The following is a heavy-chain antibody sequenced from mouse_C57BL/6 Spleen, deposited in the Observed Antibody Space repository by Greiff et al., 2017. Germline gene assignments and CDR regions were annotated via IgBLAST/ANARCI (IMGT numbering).Heavy chain of an antibody. CDR2: IDPANGNT. CDR3: ARGSSGYSY. J-gene: IGHJ2*01. CDR1: GFNFKNTY. V-gene: IGHV14-3*01. D-gene: IGHD3-2*02. Sequence: EVQLQQSVAELVRPGASVKLSCTASGFNFKNTYMHWVKQRPEQGLEWIGRIDPANGNTKYAPKFQGKATITADTSSNTAYLQLSSLTSEDTAIYYCARGSSGYSYWGQGTTLTVSS.